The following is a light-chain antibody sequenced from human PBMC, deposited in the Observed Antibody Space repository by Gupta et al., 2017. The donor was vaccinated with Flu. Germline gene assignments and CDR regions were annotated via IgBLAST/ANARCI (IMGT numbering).Light chain of an antibody. CDR1: SSDVGGYNY. J-gene: IGLJ1*01. CDR3: SSYTSSSTLEV. V-gene: IGLV2-14*01. Sequence: QSALTQPASVSGSPGQSITISCTGTSSDVGGYNYVSWYQQHPGKAPKLMIYEVSNRPSGVSNRFSGSKYGNMASLTISGLQAEDEADYYCSSYTSSSTLEVFGTGTKVTVL. CDR2: EVS.